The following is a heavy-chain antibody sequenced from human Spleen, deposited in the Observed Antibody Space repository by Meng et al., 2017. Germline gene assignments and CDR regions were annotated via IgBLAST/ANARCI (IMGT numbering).Heavy chain of an antibody. D-gene: IGHD3-16*02. CDR3: ARSRAGKKIRYDYVWGSYRRDY. CDR2: ISYDGSNK. Sequence: GESLKISCAASGFTFTTYAMHWVRQAPGKGLERVTVISYDGSNKYYADSVKGRFNISRDNSKNTLYLQMNSLRAEDTAVYYCARSRAGKKIRYDYVWGSYRRDYCGQ. CDR1: GFTFTTYA. V-gene: IGHV3-30*04. J-gene: IGHJ4*02.